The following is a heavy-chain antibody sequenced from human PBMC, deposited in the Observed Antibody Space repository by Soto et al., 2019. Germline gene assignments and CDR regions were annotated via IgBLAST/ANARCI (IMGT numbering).Heavy chain of an antibody. V-gene: IGHV3-30-3*01. CDR3: ARDASSDYVGSIGY. CDR1: GFTFSSYA. CDR2: ISYDGSNK. J-gene: IGHJ4*02. Sequence: QVQLVESGGGVVQPGRSLRLSCAASGFTFSSYAMHWVRQAPGKGLEWVAVISYDGSNKYYADSVKGRFTISRDNSKNTRYLQMNSLRAEDTAVYYCARDASSDYVGSIGYWGQGTLVTVSS. D-gene: IGHD4-17*01.